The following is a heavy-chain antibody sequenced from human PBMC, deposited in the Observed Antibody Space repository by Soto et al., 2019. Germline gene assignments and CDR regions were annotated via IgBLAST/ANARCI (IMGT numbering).Heavy chain of an antibody. J-gene: IGHJ4*02. Sequence: PGASVKVSCKASGGTFSSYAISWVRQAPGQGLEWMGGIIPIFGTANYAQKFQGRVTITADESTSTAYMELSSLRSEDTAVYYCAREARRAYSGSYSDYYWGQGTLVTVSS. CDR1: GGTFSSYA. CDR2: IIPIFGTA. V-gene: IGHV1-69*13. CDR3: AREARRAYSGSYSDYY. D-gene: IGHD1-26*01.